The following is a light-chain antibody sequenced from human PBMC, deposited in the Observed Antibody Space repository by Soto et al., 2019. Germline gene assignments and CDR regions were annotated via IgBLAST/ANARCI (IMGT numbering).Light chain of an antibody. V-gene: IGLV2-14*03. J-gene: IGLJ2*01. CDR2: DVR. Sequence: QSVLTQPASVSGSPGQSITISCTGTSSDVGGHNFVSWYQQHPGRAPKLMIYDVRNRPSGVSNRFSGSKSANTASLVISGLQAEDEADYYCSPYSSSDTLVFGGGTKLTVL. CDR1: SSDVGGHNF. CDR3: SPYSSSDTLV.